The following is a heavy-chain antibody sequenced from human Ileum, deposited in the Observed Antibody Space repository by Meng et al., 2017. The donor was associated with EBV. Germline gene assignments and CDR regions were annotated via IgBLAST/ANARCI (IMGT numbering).Heavy chain of an antibody. CDR3: ARGGWSLDY. CDR2: IYYSGST. D-gene: IGHD2-15*01. J-gene: IGHJ4*02. Sequence: QVPRTESGPGLVKPSETLSLTCTVSGGSISSYYWSWVRQPPGKGLEWIGYIYYSGSTTYNPSLKSRVTISVDTSKNQFSLNLSSVTAADTAVYYCARGGWSLDYWGQGTLVTVSS. CDR1: GGSISSYY. V-gene: IGHV4-59*08.